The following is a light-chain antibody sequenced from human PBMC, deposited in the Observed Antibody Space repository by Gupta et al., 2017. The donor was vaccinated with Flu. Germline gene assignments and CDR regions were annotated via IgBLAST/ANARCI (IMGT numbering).Light chain of an antibody. CDR2: AAS. Sequence: SSRSASVGDRVTITCRASQSISSYLNWYQQKPGKAPKLLIYAASSLQSGVPSRFSGSGSGTDFTLTISSLQPEDFATYYCQQSYSTLALTFGGGTKVEIK. J-gene: IGKJ4*01. V-gene: IGKV1-39*01. CDR3: QQSYSTLALT. CDR1: QSISSY.